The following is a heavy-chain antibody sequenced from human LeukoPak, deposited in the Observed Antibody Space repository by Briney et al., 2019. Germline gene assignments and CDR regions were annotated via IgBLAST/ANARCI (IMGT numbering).Heavy chain of an antibody. CDR3: ARGKSKRLDV. CDR1: GDSVSSNSGT. CDR2: TYYRSKWYN. Sequence: SQTLSLTCAISGDSVSSNSGTWNWIRQSPSRGLEWLGRTYYRSKWYNDYAVSVKSRITINPDTSKNHFSLQLNSATPDDTAVYYCARGKSKRLDVWGQGTTVTVSS. J-gene: IGHJ6*02. V-gene: IGHV6-1*01. D-gene: IGHD5/OR15-5a*01.